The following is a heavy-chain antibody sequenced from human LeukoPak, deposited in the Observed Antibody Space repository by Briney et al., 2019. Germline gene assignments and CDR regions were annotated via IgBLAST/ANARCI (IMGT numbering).Heavy chain of an antibody. CDR2: IYSGGST. Sequence: PGGSLRLSCAASGFTFSSNYMSWVRQAPGKGLEWVSVIYSGGSTYYADSVKGRFTISRDNSKNTLYLQMNSLRAEDTAVYYCARGTFYDSSGSNAFDIWGQGTMVTVSS. CDR1: GFTFSSNY. J-gene: IGHJ3*02. CDR3: ARGTFYDSSGSNAFDI. V-gene: IGHV3-66*01. D-gene: IGHD3-22*01.